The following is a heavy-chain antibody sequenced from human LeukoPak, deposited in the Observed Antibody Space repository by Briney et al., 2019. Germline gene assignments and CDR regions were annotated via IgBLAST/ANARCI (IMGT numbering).Heavy chain of an antibody. V-gene: IGHV4-34*01. J-gene: IGHJ5*02. Sequence: SETLSLTCAVYGGSFSGYYWSWIRQPPGKGLEWIGEINHSGSTNYNPSLKGRVTISVDTSKNQFSLKLSSVTAADTAVYYCARGRFRSPNWFDPWGQGTLVTVSS. CDR3: ARGRFRSPNWFDP. CDR1: GGSFSGYY. D-gene: IGHD1-14*01. CDR2: INHSGST.